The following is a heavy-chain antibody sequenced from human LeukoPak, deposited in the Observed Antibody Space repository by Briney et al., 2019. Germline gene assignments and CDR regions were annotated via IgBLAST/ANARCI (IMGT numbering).Heavy chain of an antibody. Sequence: SETLSLTCAVYGGSFSGYYWSWIRQPPGKGLEWIGEINHSGSTNYNPSLKSRVTISVDTSKNQFPLKLSSVTAADTAVYYCARGGGNSLLNYGMDVWGQGTTVTVSS. CDR1: GGSFSGYY. J-gene: IGHJ6*02. CDR3: ARGGGNSLLNYGMDV. V-gene: IGHV4-34*01. CDR2: INHSGST. D-gene: IGHD4-23*01.